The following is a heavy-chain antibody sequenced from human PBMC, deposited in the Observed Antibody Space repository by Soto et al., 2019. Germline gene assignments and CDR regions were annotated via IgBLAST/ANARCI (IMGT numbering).Heavy chain of an antibody. CDR1: GFTFSSYA. V-gene: IGHV3-23*01. J-gene: IGHJ4*02. CDR2: ISGSGGST. D-gene: IGHD3-22*01. CDR3: AKDLGGTMIVVVITYFDY. Sequence: GGSLRLSCAASGFTFSSYAMSWVRQAPGKGLEWVSAISGSGGSTYYADSVKGRFTISRDNSKNTLYLQMNSLRAEDTAVYYCAKDLGGTMIVVVITYFDYWGQAPLVTVSS.